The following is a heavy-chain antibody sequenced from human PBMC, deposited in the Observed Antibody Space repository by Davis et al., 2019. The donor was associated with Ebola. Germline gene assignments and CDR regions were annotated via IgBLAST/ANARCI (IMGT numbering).Heavy chain of an antibody. CDR3: ARGRCGADCYAHDFFDY. J-gene: IGHJ4*02. V-gene: IGHV4-30-2*01. Sequence: MPSETLSLTCAVSGGSITSGGYSWSWIRQPPGKGLEWIGYIYESGYTVYNASLKSRVSISADTSNNQFFLNLNYVTAADTAVYYCARGRCGADCYAHDFFDYWGQGTLVTVSS. CDR1: GGSITSGGYS. CDR2: IYESGYT. D-gene: IGHD2-21*02.